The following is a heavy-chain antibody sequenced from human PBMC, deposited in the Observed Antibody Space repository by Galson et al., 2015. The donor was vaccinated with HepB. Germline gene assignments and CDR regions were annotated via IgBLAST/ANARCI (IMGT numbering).Heavy chain of an antibody. Sequence: ETLSLTCTVSGGSISSSSYYWGWIRQPPGKGLEWIGEIYHSGSTNYNPSLKSRVTISVDKSKNQFSLKLNSVTAADTAVYYCARWVTTVTSWFDPWGQGILVTVSS. D-gene: IGHD4-11*01. CDR1: GGSISSSSYY. CDR2: IYHSGST. J-gene: IGHJ5*02. CDR3: ARWVTTVTSWFDP. V-gene: IGHV4-39*07.